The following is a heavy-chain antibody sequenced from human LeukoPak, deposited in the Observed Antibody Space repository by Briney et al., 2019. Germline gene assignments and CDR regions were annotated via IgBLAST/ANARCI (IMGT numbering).Heavy chain of an antibody. CDR3: AKDEYHGGEKFDY. CDR1: GFTFSSYA. CDR2: ISASGGST. Sequence: GGSLRLSCATSGFTFSSYAISWVRQAPGKGLEWVSAISASGGSTYYADSVKGRFTISRDNSKNTLYLQMNSLRAEDTAVYYCAKDEYHGGEKFDYWGQGTLVTVSS. V-gene: IGHV3-23*01. D-gene: IGHD2-21*01. J-gene: IGHJ4*02.